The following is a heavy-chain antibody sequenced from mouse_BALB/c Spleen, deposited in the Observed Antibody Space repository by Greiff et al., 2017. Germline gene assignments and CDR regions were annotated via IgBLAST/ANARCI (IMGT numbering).Heavy chain of an antibody. CDR2: IWSGGST. Sequence: VQLQESGPGLVQPSQSLSITCTVSGFSLTSYGVHWVRQSPGKGLEWLGVIWSGGSTDYNAAFISRLSISKDNSKSQVFFKMNSLQANDTAIYYCARWPHYAMDYWGQGTSVTVSS. CDR1: GFSLTSYG. J-gene: IGHJ4*01. CDR3: ARWPHYAMDY. V-gene: IGHV2-2*02.